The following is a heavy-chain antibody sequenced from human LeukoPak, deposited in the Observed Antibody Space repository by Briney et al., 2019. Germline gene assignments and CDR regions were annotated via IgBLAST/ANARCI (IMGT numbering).Heavy chain of an antibody. Sequence: SETLSLTCAVYGGSFSGYYWSWIRQPPGKGLEWIGEINHSGSTNYNPSLKSRVTISVDTSKNQFSLKLSSVTAADTAVYYCARLFSSSGDFDYWGQGTLVTVSS. V-gene: IGHV4-34*01. CDR1: GGSFSGYY. D-gene: IGHD6-6*01. J-gene: IGHJ4*02. CDR2: INHSGST. CDR3: ARLFSSSGDFDY.